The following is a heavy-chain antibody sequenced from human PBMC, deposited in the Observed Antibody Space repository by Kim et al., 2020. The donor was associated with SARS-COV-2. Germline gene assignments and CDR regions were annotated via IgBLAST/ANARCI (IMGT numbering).Heavy chain of an antibody. D-gene: IGHD6-25*01. J-gene: IGHJ6*02. V-gene: IGHV3-11*04. CDR3: ASGGGFPPPSDYYYGMDV. CDR1: GFTFSDYY. CDR2: ISSSGSTI. Sequence: GGSLRLSCAASGFTFSDYYMSWIRQAPGKGLECVSYISSSGSTIYYADSVKGRFTISRDNAKNSLYLQMNSLRAEDTAVYYCASGGGFPPPSDYYYGMDVWGQGTTVTVSS.